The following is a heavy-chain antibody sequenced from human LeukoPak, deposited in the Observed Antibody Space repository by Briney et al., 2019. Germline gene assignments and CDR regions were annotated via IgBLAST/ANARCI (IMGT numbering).Heavy chain of an antibody. CDR2: IYHSGST. D-gene: IGHD2-15*01. V-gene: IGHV4-38-2*02. CDR1: GYSISSGYY. J-gene: IGHJ6*03. CDR3: ARGPRYCSGGSCYSSVRYYYYYYYMDV. Sequence: SETLSLXCTVSGYSISSGYYWGWIRQPPGKGLEWIGSIYHSGSTYYNPSHKSRVTISVDTSKNQFSLKLSSVTAADTAVYYCARGPRYCSGGSCYSSVRYYYYYYYMDVWGKGTTVTVSS.